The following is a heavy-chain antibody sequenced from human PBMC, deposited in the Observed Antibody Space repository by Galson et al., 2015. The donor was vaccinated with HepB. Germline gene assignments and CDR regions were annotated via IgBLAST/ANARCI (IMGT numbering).Heavy chain of an antibody. CDR3: ARHSAGYCSSTSCYRIDY. CDR2: IYPGDSDT. Sequence: QSGAEVKKPGESLKISCKGSGYSFTSYWIGWVRQMPGKGLEWMGIIYPGDSDTRYSPSFQGQVTISADKSISTAYLQWSSLKASDTAMYYCARHSAGYCSSTSCYRIDYWGQGTLVTVSS. J-gene: IGHJ4*02. V-gene: IGHV5-51*01. CDR1: GYSFTSYW. D-gene: IGHD2-2*02.